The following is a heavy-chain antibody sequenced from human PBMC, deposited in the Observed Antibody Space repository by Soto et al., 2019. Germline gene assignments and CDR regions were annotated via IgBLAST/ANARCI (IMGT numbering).Heavy chain of an antibody. J-gene: IGHJ3*02. CDR3: ARDSRDYYDSSGSLDAFDI. V-gene: IGHV1-69*13. Sequence: SVKVSCKASGGTFSSYAISWVRQAPGQGLEWMGGIIPIFGTANYAQKFQGRVTITADESTSTAYMELSSLRSEDTAVYYCARDSRDYYDSSGSLDAFDIWGQGTMVTVS. CDR2: IIPIFGTA. CDR1: GGTFSSYA. D-gene: IGHD3-22*01.